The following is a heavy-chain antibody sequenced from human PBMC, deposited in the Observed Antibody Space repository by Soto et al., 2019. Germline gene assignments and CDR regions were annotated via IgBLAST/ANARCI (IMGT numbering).Heavy chain of an antibody. V-gene: IGHV3-23*01. CDR3: ARNSFPYYDILTGYYNYFDY. D-gene: IGHD3-9*01. J-gene: IGHJ4*02. Sequence: EVQLLESGGGLVQPGGSLRLSCAASGFTFSSYAMSWVRQAPGKGLEWVSAISGSGGSTYYADSVKGRFTISRDKSKNTLYLQMNSLRAEDTAVYYCARNSFPYYDILTGYYNYFDYWGQGTLVTVSS. CDR1: GFTFSSYA. CDR2: ISGSGGST.